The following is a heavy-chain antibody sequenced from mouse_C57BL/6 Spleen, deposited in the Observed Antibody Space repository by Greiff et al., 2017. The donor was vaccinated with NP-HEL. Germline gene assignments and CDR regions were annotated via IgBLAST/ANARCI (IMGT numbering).Heavy chain of an antibody. Sequence: EVQLVESGGGSVKPGGSLKLSCAASGFTFSDYGMHWVRQAPEKGLEWVAYISSGSSTIYYADTVKGRFTISRDNAKNTLFLQMTSLRSEDTAMYYCARRSTMVTTVYYAMDYWGQGTSVTVSS. CDR2: ISSGSSTI. J-gene: IGHJ4*01. V-gene: IGHV5-17*01. CDR1: GFTFSDYG. CDR3: ARRSTMVTTVYYAMDY. D-gene: IGHD2-2*01.